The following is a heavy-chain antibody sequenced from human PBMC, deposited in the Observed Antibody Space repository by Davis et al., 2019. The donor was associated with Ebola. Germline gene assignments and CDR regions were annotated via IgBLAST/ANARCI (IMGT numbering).Heavy chain of an antibody. CDR2: IKQDGSEK. V-gene: IGHV3-7*01. CDR1: GFTFSSYG. J-gene: IGHJ4*02. D-gene: IGHD3-10*01. CDR3: ARGLYYYDSGGFDY. Sequence: GESLKISCAASGFTFSSYGMNWVRQAPGKGLEWVANIKQDGSEKYYVDSVKGRFTISRDNAKNSLYLQMNSLRAEDTAVYYCARGLYYYDSGGFDYWGQGTLVTVSS.